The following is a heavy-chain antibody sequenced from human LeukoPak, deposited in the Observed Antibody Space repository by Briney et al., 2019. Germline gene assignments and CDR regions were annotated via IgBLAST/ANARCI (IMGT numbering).Heavy chain of an antibody. V-gene: IGHV4-34*01. CDR3: ARRTSSNWSRSPLVYYYYYYMDV. CDR2: INHSGST. D-gene: IGHD6-13*01. CDR1: GGSFSGYY. J-gene: IGHJ6*03. Sequence: KPSETLSLTCAVYGGSFSGYYWSWIRQPPAKGLEWIGEINHSGSTNYNPSLKSRVTISVDTSKNQFSLKLSSVTAADTAVYYCARRTSSNWSRSPLVYYYYYYMDVWGKGTTVTVSS.